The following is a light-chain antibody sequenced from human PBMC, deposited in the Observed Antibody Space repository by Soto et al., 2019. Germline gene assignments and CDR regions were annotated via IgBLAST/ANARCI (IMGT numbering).Light chain of an antibody. Sequence: IRMTQSPSSFSASTGDRVTITCRASQGISSYLAWYQQKPGKAPKLLIYAASTLQSGVPSRFSGSGSGTDFTLTISCLQSEDFATYYCQQYYSYPRTFSQGTKVDIK. V-gene: IGKV1-8*01. CDR2: AAS. CDR1: QGISSY. J-gene: IGKJ1*01. CDR3: QQYYSYPRT.